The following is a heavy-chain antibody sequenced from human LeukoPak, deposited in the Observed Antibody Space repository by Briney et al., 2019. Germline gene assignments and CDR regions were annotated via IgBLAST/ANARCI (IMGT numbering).Heavy chain of an antibody. V-gene: IGHV1-69*13. D-gene: IGHD5-12*01. Sequence: SVKVSCKASGGTFSSYAISWVRQAPGQGLEWMGGIIPIFGTANYAQKFQGRVTITADESTSTAYMELSSLRSEDTAVYYCARENYGGYDWRLIDYWGQGTLVTVSS. CDR3: ARENYGGYDWRLIDY. CDR2: IIPIFGTA. CDR1: GGTFSSYA. J-gene: IGHJ4*02.